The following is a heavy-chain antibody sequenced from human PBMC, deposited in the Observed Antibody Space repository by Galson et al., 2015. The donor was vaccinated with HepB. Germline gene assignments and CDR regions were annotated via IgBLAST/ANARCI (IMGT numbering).Heavy chain of an antibody. D-gene: IGHD3-10*01. Sequence: SETLSLTCAVYGGSFSGYYWSWIRQPPGKGLEWIGEINHSGSTNYNPSLKSRVTISVDTSKNQFSLKLSSVTAADTAVYYCARGLELWFGELLSRAFDIWGQGTMVTVSS. CDR1: GGSFSGYY. J-gene: IGHJ3*02. CDR3: ARGLELWFGELLSRAFDI. CDR2: INHSGST. V-gene: IGHV4-34*01.